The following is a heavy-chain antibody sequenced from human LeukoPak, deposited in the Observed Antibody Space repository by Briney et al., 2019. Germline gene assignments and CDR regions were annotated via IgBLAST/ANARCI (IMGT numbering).Heavy chain of an antibody. D-gene: IGHD3-16*01. V-gene: IGHV3-23*01. CDR2: ISGSGGST. J-gene: IGHJ4*02. CDR1: GFTFSSYA. CDR3: AEDDDWGMINDY. Sequence: GGSLRLSCAASGFTFSSYAMSWVRQAPGKGLEWVSAISGSGGSTYYADSVKGRFTISRDNSKNTLYLQMNSLRAEDTAVYYCAEDDDWGMINDYRGQGSLVTVSS.